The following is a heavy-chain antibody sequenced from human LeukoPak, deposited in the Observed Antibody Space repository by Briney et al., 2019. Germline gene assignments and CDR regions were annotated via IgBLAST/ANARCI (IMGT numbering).Heavy chain of an antibody. D-gene: IGHD1-26*01. CDR1: GGSISSYY. V-gene: IGHV4-59*08. CDR3: ASGSYYFDY. Sequence: SETLSLTCTVSGGSISSYYWSWIRQPPGKGLEWIGYIYYSGSTNYNPSLKSRVTISVDTSKNQFSLKLSSVTAADTAVYYYASGSYYFDYWGQGTLVTVSS. J-gene: IGHJ4*02. CDR2: IYYSGST.